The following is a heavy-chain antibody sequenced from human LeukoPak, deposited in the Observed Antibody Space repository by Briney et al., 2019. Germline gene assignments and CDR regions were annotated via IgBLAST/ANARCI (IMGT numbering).Heavy chain of an antibody. D-gene: IGHD2-21*02. CDR3: ARRGAYCGGDCYFVEDWFDP. J-gene: IGHJ5*02. CDR2: IYPGDSDT. CDR1: GYSFTSYW. Sequence: PGESLKISCKGSGYSFTSYWIGWVRQMPGKGLEWMGIIYPGDSDTRYSPSFQGQVTISADKSISTAYLQWSSLKASDTAMYYCARRGAYCGGDCYFVEDWFDPWGQGTLVTVSS. V-gene: IGHV5-51*01.